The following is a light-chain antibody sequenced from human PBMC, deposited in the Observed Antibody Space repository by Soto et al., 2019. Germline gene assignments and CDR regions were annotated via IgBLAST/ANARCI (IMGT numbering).Light chain of an antibody. CDR1: QSVSSNY. J-gene: IGKJ4*01. CDR2: GAS. CDR3: QQYGSSSLT. V-gene: IGKV3-20*01. Sequence: EVVLTPSPGTLSLSPGERATLSCRASQSVSSNYLAWYQQKPGQAPRLLIYGASSRATGIPDRFSGSGSGTDFILTISRLEPEDFAVYYCQQYGSSSLTFGGGTKVDIK.